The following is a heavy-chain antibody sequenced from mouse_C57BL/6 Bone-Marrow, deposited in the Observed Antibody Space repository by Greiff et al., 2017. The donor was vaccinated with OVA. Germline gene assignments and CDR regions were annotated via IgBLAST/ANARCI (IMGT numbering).Heavy chain of an antibody. J-gene: IGHJ4*01. D-gene: IGHD4-1*01. CDR3: ARTTAGTWAMDY. V-gene: IGHV14-2*01. CDR2: IEPGDGET. Sequence: VQLQQSGAELVKPGASVKLSCTASGFNIKDYYMHWVKQRTEQGLEWIGRIEPGDGETNYAPKFQGKATITADTASNTAYLQLSSLTSEDTAVHYGARTTAGTWAMDYWGQGTSVTVSS. CDR1: GFNIKDYY.